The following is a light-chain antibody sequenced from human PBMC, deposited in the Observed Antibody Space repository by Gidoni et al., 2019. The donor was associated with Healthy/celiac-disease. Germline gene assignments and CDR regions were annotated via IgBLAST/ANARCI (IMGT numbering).Light chain of an antibody. CDR2: WAS. J-gene: IGKJ1*01. Sequence: DIVMTQSPDSLAVSLGERATINCKSSQSVLYSSNNKNYLAWYQQKPGQPPKLLIYWASTRESGVPHRFSGSGSGTDFTLTISSLQAEDVAVYYCQQYYSTPWTFXQXTKVEIK. CDR1: QSVLYSSNNKNY. V-gene: IGKV4-1*01. CDR3: QQYYSTPWT.